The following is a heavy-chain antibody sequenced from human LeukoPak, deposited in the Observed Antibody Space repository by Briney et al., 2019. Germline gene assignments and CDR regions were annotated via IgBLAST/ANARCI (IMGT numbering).Heavy chain of an antibody. CDR1: GFTFDDYA. CDR3: VKGSGSHTLWWYFHL. D-gene: IGHD3-3*01. CDR2: ISWNSGDI. V-gene: IGHV3-9*01. J-gene: IGHJ2*01. Sequence: GGSLRLSCAASGFTFDDYAMHWVRHAPGKGLEWVSGISWNSGDIGYADSVKGRFTISRDNAKNSLYLQMNSLRAEDTALYYCVKGSGSHTLWWYFHLWGRGTLVTVSS.